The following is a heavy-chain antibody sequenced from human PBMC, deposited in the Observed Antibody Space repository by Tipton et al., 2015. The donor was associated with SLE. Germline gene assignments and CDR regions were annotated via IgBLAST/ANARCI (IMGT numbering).Heavy chain of an antibody. CDR1: GFTFSNYW. CDR2: ISWDSGSI. V-gene: IGHV3-9*01. J-gene: IGHJ6*02. CDR3: VKDKGSGFYFYYYGMDV. Sequence: SLRLSCAASGFTFSNYWMHWVRQAPGKGLAWVSGISWDSGSIGYGDAVKGRFTVSRDNAKNSIYLQMNSLRVEDTALYYCVKDKGSGFYFYYYGMDVWGQGTTVSVSS. D-gene: IGHD2-15*01.